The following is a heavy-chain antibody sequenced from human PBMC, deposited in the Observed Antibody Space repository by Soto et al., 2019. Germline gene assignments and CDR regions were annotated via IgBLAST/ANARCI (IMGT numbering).Heavy chain of an antibody. CDR1: GFTFSNAW. V-gene: IGHV3-15*01. CDR3: TTDGYNWNYGSYGAPDY. CDR2: IKSKTDGGTT. Sequence: GGSLRLSCAASGFTFSNAWMSWVRQAPGKGLEWVGRIKSKTDGGTTDYAAPVKGRFTISRDDSKNTLYLQMNSLKTEDTAVYYCTTDGYNWNYGSYGAPDYWGQATLVTVSS. D-gene: IGHD1-7*01. J-gene: IGHJ4*02.